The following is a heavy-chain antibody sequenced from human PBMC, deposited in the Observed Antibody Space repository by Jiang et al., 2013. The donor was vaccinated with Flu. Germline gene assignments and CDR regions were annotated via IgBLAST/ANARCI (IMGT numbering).Heavy chain of an antibody. CDR2: IYHTGTT. D-gene: IGHD6-19*01. CDR3: ARDPGAVTGSNRLDC. V-gene: IGHV4-4*02. J-gene: IGHJ4*02. Sequence: TLSLTCDVSGGSISSNNWWSWVRQPPGKGLEWIGEIYHTGTTNYKSSLKSRVTMSVDKSKNQFSLKLNSVTAADTAVYYCARDPGAVTGSNRLDCWGQGALVTVSS. CDR1: GGSISSNNW.